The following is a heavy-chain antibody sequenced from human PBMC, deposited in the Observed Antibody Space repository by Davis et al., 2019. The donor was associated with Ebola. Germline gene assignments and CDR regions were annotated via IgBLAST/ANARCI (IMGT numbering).Heavy chain of an antibody. Sequence: PSETLSLTCTVSGGSISSYYWSWIRQPPGKGLEWIGYIYYSGSTNYNPSLKSRVTISVDTSKNQFSLKLSSVTAADTAVYYCARDAPGYCSSTSCFNWYFDLWGRGTLVTVSS. J-gene: IGHJ2*01. V-gene: IGHV4-59*01. CDR2: IYYSGST. CDR1: GGSISSYY. D-gene: IGHD2-2*01. CDR3: ARDAPGYCSSTSCFNWYFDL.